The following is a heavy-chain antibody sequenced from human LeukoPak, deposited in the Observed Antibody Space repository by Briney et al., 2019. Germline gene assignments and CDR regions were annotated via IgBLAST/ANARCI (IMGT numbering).Heavy chain of an antibody. J-gene: IGHJ6*02. CDR1: GGSISSYY. V-gene: IGHV4-59*01. D-gene: IGHD3-3*01. CDR2: IYYSGST. CDR3: ARDSDSYGMDV. Sequence: SETLSLTCTVSGGSISSYYRSWIRQPPGKGLEWIGYIYYSGSTNYNPSLKSRVTISVDTSKNQFSLKLSSATAADTAVYYCARDSDSYGMDVWGQGTTVTVSS.